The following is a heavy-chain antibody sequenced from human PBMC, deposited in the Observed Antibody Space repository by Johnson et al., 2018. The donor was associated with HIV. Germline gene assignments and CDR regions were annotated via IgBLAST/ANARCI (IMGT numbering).Heavy chain of an antibody. V-gene: IGHV3-7*05. Sequence: VQLVESGGGLVQPGGSLRLSCAASGFTFSSYAMHWVRQAPGKGLEWVANIKQDGSEKYYVDSVKGRFTISRDNAKHSLYLQMNSLRAGDTAVYYCARDFRWDDAFDIWGQGTMVTVSS. D-gene: IGHD5-24*01. CDR1: GFTFSSYA. CDR3: ARDFRWDDAFDI. CDR2: IKQDGSEK. J-gene: IGHJ3*02.